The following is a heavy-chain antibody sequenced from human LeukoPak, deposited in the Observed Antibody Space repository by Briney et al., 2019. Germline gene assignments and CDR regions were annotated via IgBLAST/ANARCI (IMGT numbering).Heavy chain of an antibody. D-gene: IGHD6-6*01. V-gene: IGHV4-59*11. CDR2: ISYSGST. Sequence: SETLSLTCTVSGGSISSQYWSWIRQPPGKGLEWIGYISYSGSTSYNPSLKSRVTISVDTSQIQFSMRLRSVTAADTAVYYCARDIISEYSSSHSHFDPRGQGTLVTVSS. CDR1: GGSISSQY. CDR3: ARDIISEYSSSHSHFDP. J-gene: IGHJ5*02.